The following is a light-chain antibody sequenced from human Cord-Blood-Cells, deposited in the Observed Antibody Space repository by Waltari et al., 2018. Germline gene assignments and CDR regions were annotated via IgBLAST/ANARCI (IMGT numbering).Light chain of an antibody. Sequence: SYELTQPPSVSVSPGQTARIDCSGDALPKQCAAWYQQKPGQAPVLVIYKDSERPSGIPERFSGSSSGKTVTLTISGGQAEDEADYYCQSADSSGTYYVFGTGTKVTVL. J-gene: IGLJ1*01. CDR2: KDS. V-gene: IGLV3-25*03. CDR1: ALPKQC. CDR3: QSADSSGTYYV.